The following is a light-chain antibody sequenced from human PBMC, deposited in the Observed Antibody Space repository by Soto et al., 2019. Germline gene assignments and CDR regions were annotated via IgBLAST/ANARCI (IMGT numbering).Light chain of an antibody. J-gene: IGKJ4*01. CDR3: QQYNSYLLT. CDR2: KAS. Sequence: DIQMTQSPSTLSASVGDTVTITCRASQSISSWLAWYQQKPGKAPKLLIYKASSLESGVPSRFSGSGSGTEFTLTISSLQPDDFATYYCQQYNSYLLTFGGGTKVDIK. CDR1: QSISSW. V-gene: IGKV1-5*03.